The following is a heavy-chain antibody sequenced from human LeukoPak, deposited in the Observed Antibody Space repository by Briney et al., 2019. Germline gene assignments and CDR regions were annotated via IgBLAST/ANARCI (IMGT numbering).Heavy chain of an antibody. J-gene: IGHJ4*02. V-gene: IGHV3-30*04. D-gene: IGHD3-10*01. CDR1: GFTFSSYA. CDR2: ISYDGSDK. Sequence: GRSLRLSCAASGFTFSSYAMYWVRQAPGKGLEWAAVISYDGSDKYYADSVKGRFTTPRDNSKNTLYLQLNSLRAEDTAFYYCAGVRGVIINPLWYWGQGTLVTVSS. CDR3: AGVRGVIINPLWY.